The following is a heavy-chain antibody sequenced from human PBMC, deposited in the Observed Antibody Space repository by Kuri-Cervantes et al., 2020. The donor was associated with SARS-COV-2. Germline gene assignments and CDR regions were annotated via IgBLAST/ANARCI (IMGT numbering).Heavy chain of an antibody. D-gene: IGHD5-18*01. CDR1: GFTFSNFG. Sequence: GESLKISCAASGFTFSNFGMHWVRQTPGKGLEWVAITSYNGRNRYFADSVKGRLTVSRDNSKNTLYLQMNSLRAEDTAVYYCAKDQGDSYGISYFDYWGQGTLVTVSS. CDR2: TSYNGRNR. V-gene: IGHV3-30*18. CDR3: AKDQGDSYGISYFDY. J-gene: IGHJ4*02.